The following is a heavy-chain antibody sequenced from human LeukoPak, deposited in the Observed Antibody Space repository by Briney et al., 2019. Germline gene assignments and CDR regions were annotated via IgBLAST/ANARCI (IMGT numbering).Heavy chain of an antibody. Sequence: GVSVKVSCKASGGTFSIYAMNWVRQAPGQGLEWMGGIIPILGTANYAQKFQGRVTITADESTTTAYMELSSLRSEDTAVYYCARGIQEGFDCWGQGTLVSVSS. CDR1: GGTFSIYA. J-gene: IGHJ4*02. CDR2: IIPILGTA. V-gene: IGHV1-69*13. D-gene: IGHD1-1*01. CDR3: ARGIQEGFDC.